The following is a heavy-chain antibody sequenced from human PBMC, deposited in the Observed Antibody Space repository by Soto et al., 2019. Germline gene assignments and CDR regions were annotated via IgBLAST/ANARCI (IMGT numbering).Heavy chain of an antibody. CDR2: INAGNGNT. Sequence: QVPLVQSGAEVKKPGASVKVSCQASGYTFTSYAMHWVRQAPGQRLEWMGWINAGNGNTKYSQKFQGRVTITRDTSASTAYMELSSLRSEDTAVYYCARDLPDGARKYGMDVWGQGTTVTVSS. CDR1: GYTFTSYA. D-gene: IGHD1-26*01. J-gene: IGHJ6*02. CDR3: ARDLPDGARKYGMDV. V-gene: IGHV1-3*01.